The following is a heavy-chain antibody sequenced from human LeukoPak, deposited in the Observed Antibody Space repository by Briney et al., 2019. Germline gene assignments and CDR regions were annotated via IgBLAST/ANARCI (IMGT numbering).Heavy chain of an antibody. CDR3: ARDPPDYDSSGYYYRNDAFDI. J-gene: IGHJ3*02. D-gene: IGHD3-22*01. V-gene: IGHV3-21*01. CDR2: ISSSDSYI. CDR1: GFTFSSYS. Sequence: GGSLRLSCAASGFTFSSYSMNWVRQAPGKGLEWVSSISSSDSYIYYADSVKGRFTISRDNAKNSLYLQMNSLRAEDTAAYYCARDPPDYDSSGYYYRNDAFDIWGQGTMVTVSS.